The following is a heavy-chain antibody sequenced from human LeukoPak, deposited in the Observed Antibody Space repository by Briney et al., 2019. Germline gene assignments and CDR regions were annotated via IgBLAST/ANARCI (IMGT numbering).Heavy chain of an antibody. D-gene: IGHD6-6*01. CDR1: GGSISSGNYY. CDR3: AREARPWGGWFDP. V-gene: IGHV4-61*02. J-gene: IGHJ5*02. CDR2: IYNNGSA. Sequence: SETLSLACTVSGGSISSGNYYWSWIRQPAGKGLEWVGRIYNNGSANYNPSLESRVTISVDTSKNQFSLMLSSVTAADTAVYYCAREARPWGGWFDPWGQGTLVTVSS.